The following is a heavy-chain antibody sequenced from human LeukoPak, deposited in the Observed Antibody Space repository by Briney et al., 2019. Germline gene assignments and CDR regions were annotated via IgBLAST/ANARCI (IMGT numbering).Heavy chain of an antibody. V-gene: IGHV4-59*08. CDR1: GGSISSYY. J-gene: IGHJ3*02. Sequence: SETLSLTCTVYGGSISSYYWRWIRQPQGKGLEGRGYIYYSGSTNYNPSLKSRVTISVDTSKNQFSLKLSSVTAADTAVYYCARHVGYFDAFDIWGQGTMVTVSS. D-gene: IGHD5-12*01. CDR2: IYYSGST. CDR3: ARHVGYFDAFDI.